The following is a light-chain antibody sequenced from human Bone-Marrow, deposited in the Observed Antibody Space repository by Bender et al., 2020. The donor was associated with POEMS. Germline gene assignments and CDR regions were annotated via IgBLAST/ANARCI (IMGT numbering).Light chain of an antibody. V-gene: IGLV3-1*01. CDR3: SSYAGSTNFV. J-gene: IGLJ3*02. CDR2: QDT. CDR1: KLGHKY. Sequence: SYELTQPPSVSVSPGQTATMTCSGDKLGHKYASWYQQRPGQSPVLVIYQDTRRPSGIPERFSGSKSGNTASLTVSGIQAEDEADYFCSSYAGSTNFVFGGGTKLTVL.